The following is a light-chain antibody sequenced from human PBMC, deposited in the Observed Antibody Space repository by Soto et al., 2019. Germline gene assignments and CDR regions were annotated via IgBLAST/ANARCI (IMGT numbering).Light chain of an antibody. Sequence: DIQMTQSPSSLSASVGDRVTITCRASQSISVYLNWYQQKPGKAPNLLIFATSTLQSGVPSRFSGSGSGTDFTLTISSLQPEDFATYYCQQSYSTPLTFGGGTMVEIK. CDR2: ATS. CDR1: QSISVY. CDR3: QQSYSTPLT. V-gene: IGKV1-39*01. J-gene: IGKJ4*01.